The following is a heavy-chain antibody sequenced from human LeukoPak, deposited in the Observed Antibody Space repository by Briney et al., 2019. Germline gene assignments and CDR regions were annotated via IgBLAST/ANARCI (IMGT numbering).Heavy chain of an antibody. Sequence: SETLSLTCAVSGGSISSSNWWSWVRQPPGKGLEWIGEIYHSGSTNYNPSLKSRVTISVDKSKNQFSLKLSSVTAADTAVYYCASRIAAAATGEYFDYWGQGTLVTVFS. CDR1: GGSISSSNW. CDR2: IYHSGST. D-gene: IGHD6-13*01. V-gene: IGHV4-4*02. J-gene: IGHJ4*02. CDR3: ASRIAAAATGEYFDY.